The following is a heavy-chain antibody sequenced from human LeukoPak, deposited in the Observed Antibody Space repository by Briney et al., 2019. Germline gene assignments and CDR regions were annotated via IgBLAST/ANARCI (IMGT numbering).Heavy chain of an antibody. CDR2: INPNSGGT. Sequence: ASVKVSCKASGCTFTGYYMHWVRRAPGQGLEWMGRINPNSGGTNYAQKFQGRVTMTRDTSISTAYMELSRLRSDDTAVYYCARHRASSGYSYEIWFDPWGQGTLVTVSS. V-gene: IGHV1-2*06. D-gene: IGHD5-18*01. CDR1: GCTFTGYY. J-gene: IGHJ5*02. CDR3: ARHRASSGYSYEIWFDP.